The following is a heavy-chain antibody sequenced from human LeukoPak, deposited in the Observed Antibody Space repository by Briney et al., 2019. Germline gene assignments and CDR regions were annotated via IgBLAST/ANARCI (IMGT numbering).Heavy chain of an antibody. D-gene: IGHD6-19*01. Sequence: GRSLRLSCAASGFTFSNFAMHWVRQAPGKGLEWVAILSYDGSNKYYADSVKGRFTISRDNAKNSLYLQMNSLRAEDTAVYYCARDLSGWRKGSSFDYWGQGTLVTVSS. V-gene: IGHV3-30*04. CDR2: LSYDGSNK. CDR1: GFTFSNFA. J-gene: IGHJ4*02. CDR3: ARDLSGWRKGSSFDY.